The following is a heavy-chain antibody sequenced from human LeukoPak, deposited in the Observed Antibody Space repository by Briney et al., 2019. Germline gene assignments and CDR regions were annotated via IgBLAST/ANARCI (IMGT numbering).Heavy chain of an antibody. CDR1: GYTFTGYY. CDR2: INPNSGGT. Sequence: ASVKVSCKASGYTFTGYYMHWVRQAPGQGLEWMGWINPNSGGTNYAQKFQGRVTMTRDTSISTAYMELSRLRSDDTAVYYCARDLGREEYYYYYYYMDVWGKGTTVTVSS. D-gene: IGHD5-24*01. CDR3: ARDLGREEYYYYYYYMDV. V-gene: IGHV1-2*02. J-gene: IGHJ6*03.